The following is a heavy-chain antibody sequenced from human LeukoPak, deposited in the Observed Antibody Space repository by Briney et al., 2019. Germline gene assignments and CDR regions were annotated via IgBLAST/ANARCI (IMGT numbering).Heavy chain of an antibody. CDR3: GPCSRTPLYYYGLDV. J-gene: IGHJ6*02. CDR2: ISYDGSNK. Sequence: GRSLRLSCAASGFTFSSYGMHWVRQAPGKGLEWVAVISYDGSNKYYADSVKGRFTISRDNAKNSLYLQMNSLRAEDTAVYYCGPCSRTPLYYYGLDVWGQGTTVTVSS. CDR1: GFTFSSYG. D-gene: IGHD2-2*01. V-gene: IGHV3-30*03.